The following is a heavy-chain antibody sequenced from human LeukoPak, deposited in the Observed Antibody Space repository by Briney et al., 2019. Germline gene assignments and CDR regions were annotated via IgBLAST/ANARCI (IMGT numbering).Heavy chain of an antibody. Sequence: GGSLRLSCPTLEFTFSNYPMSWVGQAPGKGLDWLALLEGTAYGGTTKYAASVKGRFTISRDDSKSIAYLQMNSLKTEDTAVYYCTRPYYDYLTGYYSDYWGQGTLVTVSS. CDR2: LEGTAYGGTT. V-gene: IGHV3-49*04. CDR1: EFTFSNYP. D-gene: IGHD3-9*01. J-gene: IGHJ4*02. CDR3: TRPYYDYLTGYYSDY.